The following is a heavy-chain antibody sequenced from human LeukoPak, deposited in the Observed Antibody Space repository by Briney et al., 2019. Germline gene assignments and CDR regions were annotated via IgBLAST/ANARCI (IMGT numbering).Heavy chain of an antibody. CDR3: ARSSDCSRASCFTSYFDS. CDR2: IYYGGRP. D-gene: IGHD2-2*02. V-gene: IGHV4-39*07. Sequence: SETLSLTCTVSGDSISSDNYYWGWIRQSPGKGLEWIGSIYYGGRPYYNPSLESRVTMSVDTSKSQFSLRLSSVTAADTAMYYCARSSDCSRASCFTSYFDSWGQGTLVTVSS. J-gene: IGHJ4*02. CDR1: GDSISSDNYY.